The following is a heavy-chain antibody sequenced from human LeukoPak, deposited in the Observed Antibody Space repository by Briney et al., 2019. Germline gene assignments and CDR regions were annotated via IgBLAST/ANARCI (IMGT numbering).Heavy chain of an antibody. CDR1: GFTFSSYA. CDR2: ISGSGGST. D-gene: IGHD3-9*01. V-gene: IGHV3-23*01. CDR3: AKGLVLLYFDWSPMFDY. Sequence: GXXLRLSCAASGFTFSSYAMSWVRQAPGKGLEWVSAISGSGGSTYYADSVKGRFTISRDNSKNTLYLQMNSLRAEDTAVYYCAKGLVLLYFDWSPMFDYWGQGTLVTVSS. J-gene: IGHJ4*02.